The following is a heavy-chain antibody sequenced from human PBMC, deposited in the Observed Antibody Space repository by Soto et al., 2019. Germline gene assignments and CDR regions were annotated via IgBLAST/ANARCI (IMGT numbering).Heavy chain of an antibody. CDR2: IGESGTPT. Sequence: PGGSLRLSCAASGFTFSSYAMKWVRQAPGKGLEWVSLIGESGTPTYYADSVKGRFTISRDNSGNTLFLEMYSLRAEDTAVYYCSFYIPRVPYSCMDFCGRGSTVTGS. D-gene: IGHD6-13*01. CDR1: GFTFSSYA. V-gene: IGHV3-23*01. CDR3: SFYIPRVPYSCMDF. J-gene: IGHJ6*02.